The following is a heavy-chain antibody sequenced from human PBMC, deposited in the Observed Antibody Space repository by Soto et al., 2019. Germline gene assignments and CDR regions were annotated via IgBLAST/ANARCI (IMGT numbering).Heavy chain of an antibody. CDR3: GRDRRYCSGGSCSRSYYFDY. D-gene: IGHD2-15*01. V-gene: IGHV1-46*03. CDR1: GYTFTSYY. Sequence: GASVKVSCKASGYTFTSYYMHWVRLAPGQGLEWMGIINPSGGSTSYAQKFQGRVTMTRDTSTSTVYMELSSLRSEDTAVYYCGRDRRYCSGGSCSRSYYFDYWGQGTLVTVSS. CDR2: INPSGGST. J-gene: IGHJ4*02.